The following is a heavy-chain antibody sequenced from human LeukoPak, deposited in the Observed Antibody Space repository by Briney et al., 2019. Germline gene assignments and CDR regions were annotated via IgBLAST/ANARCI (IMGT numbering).Heavy chain of an antibody. J-gene: IGHJ3*02. CDR1: GFTFSSYW. D-gene: IGHD1-7*01. Sequence: PGGSLRLSCAASGFTFSSYWMHWGRPAPGKGLGWGSCINSDATNTKYADSVKGRFTISRDNAKNTLYLRMNSLRVEVTAVYYCATGNSHAFDIWGQGTMVTRSS. CDR2: INSDATNT. CDR3: ATGNSHAFDI. V-gene: IGHV3-74*03.